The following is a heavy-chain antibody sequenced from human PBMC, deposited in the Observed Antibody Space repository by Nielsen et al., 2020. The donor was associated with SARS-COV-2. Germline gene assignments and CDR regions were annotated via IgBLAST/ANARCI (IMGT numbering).Heavy chain of an antibody. CDR1: GDSISSSDYY. D-gene: IGHD5-18*01. CDR2: IYESGST. Sequence: SETLSLTCTVSGDSISSSDYYWGWIRQPPGKGLEWTGSIYESGSTYYNPSLKSRVTISVDTSENQFSLKLNSVTAADTAVYFCARLTRRTAMAPGYFDYWGQGTLVTVSS. CDR3: ARLTRRTAMAPGYFDY. J-gene: IGHJ4*02. V-gene: IGHV4-39*07.